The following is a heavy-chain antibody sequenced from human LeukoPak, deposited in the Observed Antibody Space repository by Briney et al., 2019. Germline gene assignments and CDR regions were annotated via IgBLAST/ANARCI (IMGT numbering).Heavy chain of an antibody. Sequence: GGSLRLSRAASGFTFSTYNMNWVRQPPGKGLEWVSSISSNSYYTHYADSVKGRFTISRENAKNSLYLQMNSLRAGDTAVYYCARGYYYDSSDDAFDIWGQGTMVTVSS. CDR3: ARGYYYDSSDDAFDI. CDR2: ISSNSYYT. CDR1: GFTFSTYN. V-gene: IGHV3-21*01. D-gene: IGHD3-22*01. J-gene: IGHJ3*02.